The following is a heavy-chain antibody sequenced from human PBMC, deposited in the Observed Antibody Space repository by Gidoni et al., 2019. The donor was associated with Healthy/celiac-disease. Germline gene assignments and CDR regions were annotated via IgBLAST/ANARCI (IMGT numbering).Heavy chain of an antibody. CDR2: ISGSGGST. CDR1: GFTFSSYD. CDR3: ANYYDSSGYYGVFDY. J-gene: IGHJ4*02. D-gene: IGHD3-22*01. Sequence: EVQLLESGGGLVQPGGSLRLSCAASGFTFSSYDMSWVRQAPGKGLEWVSAISGSGGSTYYADSVKGRFTISRDNSKNTLYLQMNSLRAEETAVYYCANYYDSSGYYGVFDYWGQGTLVTVSS. V-gene: IGHV3-23*01.